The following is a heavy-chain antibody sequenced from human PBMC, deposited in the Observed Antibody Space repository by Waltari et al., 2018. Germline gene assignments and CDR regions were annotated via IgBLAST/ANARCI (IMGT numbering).Heavy chain of an antibody. J-gene: IGHJ6*03. V-gene: IGHV3-23*01. D-gene: IGHD1-26*01. CDR3: AKVGEPTSLAIYHYCHIDG. CDR2: FRGMGVRT. CDR1: GFTFGNYA. Sequence: DVHLLESGGGLVQPGGSLRLSCAASGFTFGNYALTWVRRAPWRGLDWLSAFRGMGVRTYYADSVQSWFIIARDKSKHTLYLEINSLRAEDTVVYYLAKVGEPTSLAIYHYCHIDGWGKGTTVTVSS.